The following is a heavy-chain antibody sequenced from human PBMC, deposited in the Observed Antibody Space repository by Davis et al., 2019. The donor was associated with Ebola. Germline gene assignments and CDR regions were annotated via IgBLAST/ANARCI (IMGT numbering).Heavy chain of an antibody. CDR1: GFTFSGSA. D-gene: IGHD3-22*01. CDR3: TRLGITMIVY. J-gene: IGHJ4*02. CDR2: IRSKANSYAT. V-gene: IGHV3-73*01. Sequence: GESLKISCAASGFTFSGSAMHWVRRASGKGLEWVGRIRSKANSYATAYAASVKGRFTISRDDSKNTAYLQMNSLKTEDTAVYYCTRLGITMIVYWGQGTLVTVSS.